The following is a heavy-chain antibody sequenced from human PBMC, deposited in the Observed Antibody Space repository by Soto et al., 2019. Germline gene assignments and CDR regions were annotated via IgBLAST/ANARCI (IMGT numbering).Heavy chain of an antibody. Sequence: PGGSLRLSCAASGFTFSSYSMNWVRQAPGKGLEWVSSISSSSYIYYADSVKGRFTISRDNAKNSLYLQMNSLRAEDTAVYYCARDSPPLAAFDIWGQGTMVTVSS. V-gene: IGHV3-21*01. CDR1: GFTFSSYS. CDR2: ISSSSYI. J-gene: IGHJ3*02. CDR3: ARDSPPLAAFDI.